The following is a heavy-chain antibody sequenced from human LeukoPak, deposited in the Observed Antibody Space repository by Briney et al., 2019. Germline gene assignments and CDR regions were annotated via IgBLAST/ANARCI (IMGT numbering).Heavy chain of an antibody. Sequence: VASVKVSCKASGYRFTSDGITWVRQAPGQGLEWMGWISPYNGYTKYAENLQGRVTMTADTSTNTAFLELRYLRFDDTAVYYCARDHYADYFRWFDPWGQGTLVTVSS. J-gene: IGHJ5*02. CDR1: GYRFTSDG. D-gene: IGHD4-17*01. CDR2: ISPYNGYT. CDR3: ARDHYADYFRWFDP. V-gene: IGHV1-18*04.